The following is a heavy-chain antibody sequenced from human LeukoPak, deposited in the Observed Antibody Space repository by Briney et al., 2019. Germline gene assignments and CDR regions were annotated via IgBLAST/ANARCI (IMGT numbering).Heavy chain of an antibody. CDR2: ISGSGGST. CDR1: GFTFSSYA. D-gene: IGHD3-3*01. V-gene: IGHV3-23*01. J-gene: IGHJ4*02. Sequence: PGGSLRLSCAASGFTFSSYAMSWVRQAPGKGLEWVSAISGSGGSTYYADSVQGRFTISRDNSKNTLYQQMNRLRADDTAVYYCAKRSGSYDFWSGPIDFDYWGQGTLVTVSS. CDR3: AKRSGSYDFWSGPIDFDY.